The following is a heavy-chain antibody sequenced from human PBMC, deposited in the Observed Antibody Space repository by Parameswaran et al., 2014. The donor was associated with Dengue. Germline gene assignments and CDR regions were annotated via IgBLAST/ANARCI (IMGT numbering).Heavy chain of an antibody. CDR2: INPNSGGT. D-gene: IGHD3-22*01. Sequence: WVRQAPGQGLEWMGWINPNSGGTNYAQKFQGRVTMTRDTSISTAYMELSRLRSDDTAVYYCARAPSSSGYYLRAYYYGMDVWGQGTTVTVSS. J-gene: IGHJ6*02. V-gene: IGHV1-2*02. CDR3: ARAPSSSGYYLRAYYYGMDV.